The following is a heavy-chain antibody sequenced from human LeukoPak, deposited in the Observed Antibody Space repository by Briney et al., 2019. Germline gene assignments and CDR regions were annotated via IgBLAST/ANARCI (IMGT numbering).Heavy chain of an antibody. Sequence: ASVKVSCKASGYTFTSYDINWVRQATGQELEWMGWMNPNSGNTGYAQKFQGRVTITRNTSISTAYMEPSSLRSEDTAVYYCARGDYYDSSGSNWFDPWGQGTLVSVSS. CDR3: ARGDYYDSSGSNWFDP. J-gene: IGHJ5*02. D-gene: IGHD3-22*01. CDR1: GYTFTSYD. V-gene: IGHV1-8*03. CDR2: MNPNSGNT.